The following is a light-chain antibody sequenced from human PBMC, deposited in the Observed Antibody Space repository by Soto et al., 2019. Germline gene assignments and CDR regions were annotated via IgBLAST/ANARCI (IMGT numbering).Light chain of an antibody. J-gene: IGLJ1*01. Sequence: QSVLTQPASVSGSPGQSITFSCTGTSSYVGSYDYVSWHQQHPGKAPKLIIYDVNNRPSGVPSRFSGSKSGNTASLIISWLQTEDEADYYCCAYLTSGTHAFGTGTKVTVL. V-gene: IGLV2-14*03. CDR1: SSYVGSYDY. CDR2: DVN. CDR3: CAYLTSGTHA.